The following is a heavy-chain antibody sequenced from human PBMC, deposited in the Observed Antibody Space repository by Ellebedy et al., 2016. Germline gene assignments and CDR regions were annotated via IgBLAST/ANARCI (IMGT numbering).Heavy chain of an antibody. CDR1: GFTFSSYA. J-gene: IGHJ6*02. CDR3: ARELLYDILTGYYRDYGMDV. V-gene: IGHV3-23*01. CDR2: INDSGDDT. Sequence: GESLKISCAASGFTFSSYAMTWVRQAPGKGLEWVSGINDSGDDTYYADSVKGRFTISRDNSKNTLYLQMNGLRAEDTAVYYCARELLYDILTGYYRDYGMDVWGQGTTVTVSS. D-gene: IGHD3-9*01.